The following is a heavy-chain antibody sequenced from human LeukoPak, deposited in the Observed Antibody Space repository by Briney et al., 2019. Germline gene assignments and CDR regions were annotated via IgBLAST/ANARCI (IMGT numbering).Heavy chain of an antibody. J-gene: IGHJ4*02. Sequence: HAGGSLRLSCAASGFTVSSSYMSWVRQAPGKGLEWVSVIYSDGDTYYPESVKGRFTISRDNSKNTLYLQMSSLRAEDTAVYYCAGDSLSPPQGDSWGQGTLVTVSS. CDR1: GFTVSSSY. D-gene: IGHD2/OR15-2a*01. CDR2: IYSDGDT. CDR3: AGDSLSPPQGDS. V-gene: IGHV3-53*01.